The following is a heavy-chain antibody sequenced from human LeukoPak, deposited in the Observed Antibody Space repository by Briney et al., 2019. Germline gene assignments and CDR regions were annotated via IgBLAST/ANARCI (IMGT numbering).Heavy chain of an antibody. CDR2: MNPNSGNT. CDR3: ARGRHSYGKRWFDP. CDR1: GYTFTSYD. D-gene: IGHD5-18*01. Sequence: ASVKVSCKASGYTFTSYDINWVRQATGQGLEWMGWMNPNSGNTGYAQKFQGRVTMTRNTSISTAYMELSSLRSEDTAVYYCARGRHSYGKRWFDPGGQGTLVTVSS. J-gene: IGHJ5*02. V-gene: IGHV1-8*01.